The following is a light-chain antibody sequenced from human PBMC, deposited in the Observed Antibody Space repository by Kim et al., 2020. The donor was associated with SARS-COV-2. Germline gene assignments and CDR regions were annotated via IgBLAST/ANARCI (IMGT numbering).Light chain of an antibody. Sequence: PGKMARISGGGNNTGSKSVHWYQQKPGQAPVLVIYYYSDRPSGIPERFSGSNSGNTATLTISRVEAGDEADYYCQVWDSSSDHPVFGGGTQLTVL. CDR1: NTGSKS. CDR2: YYS. J-gene: IGLJ3*02. V-gene: IGLV3-21*04. CDR3: QVWDSSSDHPV.